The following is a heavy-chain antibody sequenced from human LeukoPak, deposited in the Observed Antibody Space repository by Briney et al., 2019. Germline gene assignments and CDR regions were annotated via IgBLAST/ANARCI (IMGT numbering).Heavy chain of an antibody. V-gene: IGHV3-23*01. CDR2: IFGSGGSA. D-gene: IGHD3-22*01. J-gene: IGHJ4*02. CDR3: AKAPLEKRITMMD. Sequence: GGSLRLSCAASGFTFNSYAMYWVRQAPGKGLEWVSGIFGSGGSAHYADSVKGRFTISRDNSKNTLYLQMNSLRAEDTTVYYCAKAPLEKRITMMDWGQGTLVTVSS. CDR1: GFTFNSYA.